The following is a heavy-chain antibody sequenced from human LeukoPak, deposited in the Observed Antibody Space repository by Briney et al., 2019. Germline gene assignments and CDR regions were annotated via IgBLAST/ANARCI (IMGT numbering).Heavy chain of an antibody. CDR2: ISGSGGNT. CDR1: GFTLSSYA. J-gene: IGHJ4*02. V-gene: IGHV3-23*01. Sequence: PGGSLRLSCAASGFTLSSYAMSWVRQAPGKGLEWVSGISGSGGNTYYADSVKGRFTISRDNSKNTLYLQMNSLRGEDTAVYYCARDIVVVVAAHFDYWGQGTLVTVSS. CDR3: ARDIVVVVAAHFDY. D-gene: IGHD2-15*01.